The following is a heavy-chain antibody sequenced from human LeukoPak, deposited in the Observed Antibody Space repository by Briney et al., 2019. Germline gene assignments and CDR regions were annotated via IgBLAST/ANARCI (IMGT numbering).Heavy chain of an antibody. J-gene: IGHJ4*02. CDR2: ITPLVSTT. Sequence: ASVKVSCMASGGISHPYAIAWVRQAPGQGLEWMGGITPLVSTTVYARKFQGRVTFTTDEATRTVYMELRSLRSDNTAIYYCARGNGTYTPSNYWGQGTLVTVSS. CDR3: ARGNGTYTPSNY. D-gene: IGHD1-26*01. CDR1: GGISHPYA. V-gene: IGHV1-69*05.